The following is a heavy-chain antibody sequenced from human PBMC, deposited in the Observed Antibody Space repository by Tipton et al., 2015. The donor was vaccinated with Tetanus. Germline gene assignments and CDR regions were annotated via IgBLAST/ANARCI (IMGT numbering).Heavy chain of an antibody. CDR1: GYTFTSHY. CDR2: INPSGGYT. V-gene: IGHV1-46*04. CDR3: ARDYDGSEPYDY. D-gene: IGHD3-10*01. Sequence: QVQLVQSGAEVKKPGASVKISCKASGYTFTSHYVHWVRQAPGQGLEWMGMINPSGGYTRSAQTLQGRVKVTRDTSTTTVYMELSNLRPGDTAIYYCARDYDGSEPYDYWGQGTLVTVSS. J-gene: IGHJ4*01.